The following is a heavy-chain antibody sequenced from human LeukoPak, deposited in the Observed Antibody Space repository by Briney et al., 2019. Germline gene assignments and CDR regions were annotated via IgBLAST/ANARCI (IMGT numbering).Heavy chain of an antibody. V-gene: IGHV3-30*18. Sequence: GRSLRLSCAASGFTFSRYGIHWVRQAPGKGLEWVAFISYDGRNEYYADSVKDRFTISRDNSKNTLFLQMKSLRAEDTALYYCAKRGDSSGYAFDIWGQGAMVTVSS. J-gene: IGHJ3*02. CDR3: AKRGDSSGYAFDI. D-gene: IGHD3-22*01. CDR2: ISYDGRNE. CDR1: GFTFSRYG.